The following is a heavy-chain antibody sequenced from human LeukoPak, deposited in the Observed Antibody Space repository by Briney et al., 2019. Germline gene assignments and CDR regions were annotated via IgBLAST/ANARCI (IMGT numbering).Heavy chain of an antibody. Sequence: GASVKVSCKASGYTFTGYYMHWVRQAPGQGLEWMGWINPNSGGTNYAQKFQGRVTMTRDTSISTAYMELSRLRSDDTAVYYCARDREDSSGSRDYWGQGILVTVSS. D-gene: IGHD3-22*01. J-gene: IGHJ4*02. CDR1: GYTFTGYY. V-gene: IGHV1-2*02. CDR2: INPNSGGT. CDR3: ARDREDSSGSRDY.